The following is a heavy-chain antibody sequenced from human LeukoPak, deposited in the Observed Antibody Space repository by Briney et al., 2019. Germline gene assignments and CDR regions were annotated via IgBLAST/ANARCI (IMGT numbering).Heavy chain of an antibody. J-gene: IGHJ4*02. D-gene: IGHD2-15*01. V-gene: IGHV3-74*01. Sequence: GGSLILSCAASGFTFSNYWMHWVRQAPGKGLVWVSRIYSDGSSTSYADSVKGRFTISRDNAKNSLYLQMNSLRAEDTAVYYCARYCSGGSCYLPPDYWGQGTLVTVSS. CDR1: GFTFSNYW. CDR2: IYSDGSST. CDR3: ARYCSGGSCYLPPDY.